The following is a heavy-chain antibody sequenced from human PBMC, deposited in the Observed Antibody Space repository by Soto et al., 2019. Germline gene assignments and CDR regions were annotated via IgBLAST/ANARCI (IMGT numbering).Heavy chain of an antibody. CDR1: GFTFTRYS. CDR2: ISSTTNYI. Sequence: GGSLRLSCAASGFTFTRYSMNWVRQAPGKGLEWVSSISSTTNYIYHGDSMKGRFTITRDNAKNSLYLEMNSLRAEDTAVYYCARESEDLTSNFDYWGQGTLVTVSS. J-gene: IGHJ4*02. V-gene: IGHV3-21*06. CDR3: ARESEDLTSNFDY.